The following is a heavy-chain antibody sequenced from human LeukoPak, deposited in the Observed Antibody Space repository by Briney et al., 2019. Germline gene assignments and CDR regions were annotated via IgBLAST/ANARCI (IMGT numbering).Heavy chain of an antibody. D-gene: IGHD7-27*01. Sequence: PSETLSLTCTVSGGSISSSSYYWGWIRQPPGKGLEWIGSIYYSGSTYYNPSLKSRVTISVDTSKNQFSLKLSSVTAADTAVYYCARVGGRLGAFDYWGQGTLVTVSS. CDR3: ARVGGRLGAFDY. J-gene: IGHJ4*02. CDR2: IYYSGST. CDR1: GGSISSSSYY. V-gene: IGHV4-39*07.